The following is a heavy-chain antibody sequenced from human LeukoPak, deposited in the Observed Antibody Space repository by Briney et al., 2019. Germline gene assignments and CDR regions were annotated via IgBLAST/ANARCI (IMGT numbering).Heavy chain of an antibody. V-gene: IGHV4-59*01. CDR1: GGSLSSYY. D-gene: IGHD6-19*01. CDR2: IYYSGST. Sequence: SETLSLTCTVSGGSLSSYYWSWIRQPPGKGLEWIGYIYYSGSTNYNPSLKSRVTISVDTSKNQFSLKLSSVTAADTAVYYCARRRYTSGWSTSCFDYWGQGTLVTVSS. J-gene: IGHJ4*02. CDR3: ARRRYTSGWSTSCFDY.